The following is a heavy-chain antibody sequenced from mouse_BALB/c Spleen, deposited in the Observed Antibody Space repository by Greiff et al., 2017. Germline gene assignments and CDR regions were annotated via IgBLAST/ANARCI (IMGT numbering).Heavy chain of an antibody. CDR3: TRDLLTTADFDY. V-gene: IGHV5-6-4*01. J-gene: IGHJ2*01. D-gene: IGHD1-2*01. CDR1: GFTFSSYT. Sequence: EVKLQESGGGLVKPGGSLKLSCAASGFTFSSYTMSWVRQTPEKRLEWVATISSGGSYTYYPDSVKGRFTISRDNAKNTLYLQMSSLKSEDTAMYYCTRDLLTTADFDYWGQGTTLTVSS. CDR2: ISSGGSYT.